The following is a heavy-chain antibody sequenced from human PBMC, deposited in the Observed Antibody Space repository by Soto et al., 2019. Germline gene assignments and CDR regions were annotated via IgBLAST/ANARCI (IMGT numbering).Heavy chain of an antibody. Sequence: GASVKVSCKASGYTFTGYYMHWVRQAPGQGLEWMGWINPNSGGTNYAQKFQGWVTMTRDTSISTAYMELSRLRSDDTAVYYCARVHPSSGYYVYAFDIWGQGTMVTVSS. J-gene: IGHJ3*02. D-gene: IGHD3-22*01. CDR2: INPNSGGT. V-gene: IGHV1-2*04. CDR3: ARVHPSSGYYVYAFDI. CDR1: GYTFTGYY.